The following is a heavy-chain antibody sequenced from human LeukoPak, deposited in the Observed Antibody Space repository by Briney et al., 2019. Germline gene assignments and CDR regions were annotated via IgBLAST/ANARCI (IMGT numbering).Heavy chain of an antibody. V-gene: IGHV3-9*01. CDR3: AKDSRAQSAAAGASFAY. D-gene: IGHD6-13*01. J-gene: IGHJ4*02. Sequence: PGGSLRLSCAASGFTFDDYAMHWVRQGPGKGLERVSGISWNSGSIGYADSVKGRFTISRDNAKNSLYLQMNSLRAEDTALYYCAKDSRAQSAAAGASFAYWGQGTLVTVSS. CDR2: ISWNSGSI. CDR1: GFTFDDYA.